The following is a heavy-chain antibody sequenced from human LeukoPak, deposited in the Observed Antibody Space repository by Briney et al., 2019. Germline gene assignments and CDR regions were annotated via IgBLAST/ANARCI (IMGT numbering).Heavy chain of an antibody. J-gene: IGHJ4*02. CDR2: IYSGGST. V-gene: IGHV3-53*01. Sequence: GGSLRLSCAAYGFTVSSNYMSWVRQAPGKGLEWVSVIYSGGSTYYADSVKGRFTISRDNSKNTLYLQMNSLRAEDTAVYYCARVVMVRGVKTDYWGQGTLVTVSS. CDR1: GFTVSSNY. D-gene: IGHD3-10*01. CDR3: ARVVMVRGVKTDY.